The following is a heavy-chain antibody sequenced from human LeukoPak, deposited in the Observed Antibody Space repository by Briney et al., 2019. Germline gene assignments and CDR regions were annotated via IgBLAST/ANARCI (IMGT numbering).Heavy chain of an antibody. Sequence: SKTLSLTCAVYGGSFSGYYWSWIRQPPGKGLEWIGEINHSGSTNYNPSLKSRVTISVDTSKNQFSLKLSSVTAADTAVYYCARTRFGVVPTRYYYYYYMDVWGKGTTVTVSS. V-gene: IGHV4-34*01. CDR2: INHSGST. CDR1: GGSFSGYY. J-gene: IGHJ6*03. D-gene: IGHD3-3*01. CDR3: ARTRFGVVPTRYYYYYYMDV.